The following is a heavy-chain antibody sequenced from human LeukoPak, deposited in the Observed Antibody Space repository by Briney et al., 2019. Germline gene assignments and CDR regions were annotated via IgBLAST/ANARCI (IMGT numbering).Heavy chain of an antibody. CDR2: IAHDGSNR. CDR1: GFTFSGYG. V-gene: IGHV3-30*02. Sequence: GGSLRLSCAASGFTFSGYGMHWVRQAPGKGLEWVASIAHDGSNRYYADSVKGRFTVSRDNSKNTLYLQMSSLRAEDTAVYYCAKDRGQWLSSDYWGQGTLVTVSS. D-gene: IGHD6-19*01. CDR3: AKDRGQWLSSDY. J-gene: IGHJ4*02.